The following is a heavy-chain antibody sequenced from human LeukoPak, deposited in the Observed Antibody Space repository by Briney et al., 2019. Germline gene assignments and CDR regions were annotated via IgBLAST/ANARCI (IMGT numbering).Heavy chain of an antibody. CDR1: GGSISSGTYY. V-gene: IGHV4-61*02. CDR2: IYTSGIT. CDR3: ARLPDP. Sequence: SETLSLTCTVSGGSISSGTYYWYWIRQPAGKGLEWIGRIYTSGITNYNPSLKSRVNISVDTSKNQFSLKLTSVTASDTAVYYCARLPDPWGQGTLVTVSS. J-gene: IGHJ5*02.